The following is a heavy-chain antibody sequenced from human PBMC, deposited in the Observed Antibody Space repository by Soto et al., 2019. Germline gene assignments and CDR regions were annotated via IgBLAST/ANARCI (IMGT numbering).Heavy chain of an antibody. J-gene: IGHJ5*02. V-gene: IGHV4-31*03. CDR1: GAALNSGNYY. D-gene: IGHD2-21*01. CDR2: IYVTGAV. Sequence: SETLSLTCIVSGAALNSGNYYWSWIRQVPGKGLEWIGHIYVTGAVDYNPSLRDRITISQDTSERQFTLNLRLVTAADTAVYYCARLRIATNNYKWFDPWGQGTLVTVSS. CDR3: ARLRIATNNYKWFDP.